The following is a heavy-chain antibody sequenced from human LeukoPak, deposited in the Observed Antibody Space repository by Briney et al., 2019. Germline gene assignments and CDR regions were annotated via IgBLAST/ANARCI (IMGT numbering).Heavy chain of an antibody. Sequence: SETLSLTCAVYNGSFSGYYWSWIRQPPGKGLEWIGEMNHSGRTNYNPSLKSRVTISVDTSRNQFSLKLSSVTAADTAVYYCARRPLSGWYYFDYWGQGTLVTVSS. CDR1: NGSFSGYY. D-gene: IGHD6-19*01. CDR2: MNHSGRT. J-gene: IGHJ4*02. V-gene: IGHV4-34*01. CDR3: ARRPLSGWYYFDY.